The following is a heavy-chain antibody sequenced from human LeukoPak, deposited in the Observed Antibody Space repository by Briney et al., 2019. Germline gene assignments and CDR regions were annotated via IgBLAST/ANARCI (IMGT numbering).Heavy chain of an antibody. CDR3: ARGPSCTSTSCYVIGALDI. CDR1: GFTFVIYA. CDR2: ISASANST. D-gene: IGHD2-2*01. J-gene: IGHJ3*02. Sequence: GGSLRLSCAASGFTFVIYAMTWVRQAPGKGPEWVSGISASANSTYYADSVQGRFIISRDNSKNNLYLQMNSLRVDDMAVYYCARGPSCTSTSCYVIGALDIWGLGTTVTVSS. V-gene: IGHV3-23*01.